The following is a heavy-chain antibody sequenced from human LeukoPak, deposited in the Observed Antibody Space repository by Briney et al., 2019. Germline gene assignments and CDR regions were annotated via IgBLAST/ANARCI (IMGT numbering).Heavy chain of an antibody. CDR3: ARGGNYYDSSGYFGFDY. V-gene: IGHV4-30-4*01. CDR2: YYSGST. Sequence: YYSGSTYYDPSLKSRVTISVDTSKNQFSLKLTSVTAADTAVYYCARGGNYYDSSGYFGFDYWGQGTLVTVSS. D-gene: IGHD3-22*01. J-gene: IGHJ4*02.